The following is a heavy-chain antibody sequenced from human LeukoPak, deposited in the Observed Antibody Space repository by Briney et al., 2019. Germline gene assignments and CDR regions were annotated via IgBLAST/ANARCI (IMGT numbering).Heavy chain of an antibody. CDR3: ARDVVVVPAAIHYGMDV. J-gene: IGHJ6*02. D-gene: IGHD2-2*01. V-gene: IGHV4-34*01. CDR1: GGSFSDYF. CDR2: INHSGRT. Sequence: SETLSLTCAVYGGSFSDYFWGWIRQPPGKGLEWIGEINHSGRTYYNPSLKSRVTISVDTSKNQFSLDLSSVTAADTAVYYCARDVVVVPAAIHYGMDVWGQGTTVTVSS.